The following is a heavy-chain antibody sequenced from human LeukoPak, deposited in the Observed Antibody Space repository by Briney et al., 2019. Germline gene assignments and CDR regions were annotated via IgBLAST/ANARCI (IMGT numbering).Heavy chain of an antibody. V-gene: IGHV1-24*01. CDR1: GYTLTELP. CDR3: ATGTSGGYDVGIVRPIDY. CDR2: FDPDDGET. D-gene: IGHD1-26*01. J-gene: IGHJ4*02. Sequence: ASVKVSCKVSGYTLTELPIHWVRQAPGKGLEWMGGFDPDDGETVYAQMFQGRVTMTEDTSSDTASMELSSLRSEDTAVYYCATGTSGGYDVGIVRPIDYWGQGTLVTVSS.